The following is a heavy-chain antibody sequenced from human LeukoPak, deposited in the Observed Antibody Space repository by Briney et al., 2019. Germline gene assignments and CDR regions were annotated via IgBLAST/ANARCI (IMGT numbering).Heavy chain of an antibody. V-gene: IGHV4-39*07. Sequence: SETLSLTCTVSGGSISSSSYYWGWIRQPPGKGLGWIGSIYYSGSTYYNPSLKSRVTISVDTSKNQFSLKLSSVTAADTAVYYCARESDYDFWSGYLGDAFDIWGQGTMVTVSS. CDR3: ARESDYDFWSGYLGDAFDI. CDR2: IYYSGST. D-gene: IGHD3-3*01. J-gene: IGHJ3*02. CDR1: GGSISSSSYY.